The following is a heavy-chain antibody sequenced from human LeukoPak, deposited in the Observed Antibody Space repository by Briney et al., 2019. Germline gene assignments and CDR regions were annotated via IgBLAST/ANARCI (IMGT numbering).Heavy chain of an antibody. CDR3: ATPGY. V-gene: IGHV3-30*02. Sequence: PGGSLRLSCEASGLTFSNYGMHWVRQAPGKGLDWVAFIRFDGVNEFYADSVERRFTISRDNYKNTVFLQMDSLRREDAGVYYCATPGYWGQGTLVTVSS. CDR1: GLTFSNYG. CDR2: IRFDGVNE. J-gene: IGHJ4*02.